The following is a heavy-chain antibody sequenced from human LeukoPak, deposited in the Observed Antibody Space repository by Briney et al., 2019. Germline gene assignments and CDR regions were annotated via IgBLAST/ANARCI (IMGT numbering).Heavy chain of an antibody. CDR3: AELGITMIGGV. V-gene: IGHV3-48*03. Sequence: GGSLRLPCAASGFTFSSYEMNWVRQAPGKGLEWVSYISSSGSTVYYADSVKGRFTISRDNAKNSLYLQMNSLRAEDTAVYYCAELGITMIGGVWGKGTTVTISS. D-gene: IGHD3-10*02. CDR2: ISSSGSTV. CDR1: GFTFSSYE. J-gene: IGHJ6*04.